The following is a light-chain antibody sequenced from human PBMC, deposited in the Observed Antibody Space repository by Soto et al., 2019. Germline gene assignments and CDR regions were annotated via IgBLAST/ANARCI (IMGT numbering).Light chain of an antibody. Sequence: QPVLTQSPSASASLGASVKLTCTLSSGHNSYAIAWHQQHPEKGPRYLMKLNSDGGHIKGDGIPDRFSGSSSGAERHLTISSLQSEDEADYYCQTWGTASVVFGGGTKVTVL. J-gene: IGLJ2*01. CDR1: SGHNSYA. CDR3: QTWGTASVV. V-gene: IGLV4-69*01. CDR2: LNSDGGH.